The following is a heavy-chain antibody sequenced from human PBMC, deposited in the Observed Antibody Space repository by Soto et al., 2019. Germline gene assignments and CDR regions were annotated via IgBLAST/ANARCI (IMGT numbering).Heavy chain of an antibody. Sequence: TSEPLSLTCTVSGGSISSGGYYWSWIRQHPGKGLEWIGYIYYSGSTYYNPSLKSRVTISVDTSKNQFSLKLSSVTAADTAVYYCARAELVGATDYWGQGTLVTVSS. CDR3: ARAELVGATDY. CDR2: IYYSGST. CDR1: GGSISSGGYY. J-gene: IGHJ4*02. D-gene: IGHD1-26*01. V-gene: IGHV4-31*03.